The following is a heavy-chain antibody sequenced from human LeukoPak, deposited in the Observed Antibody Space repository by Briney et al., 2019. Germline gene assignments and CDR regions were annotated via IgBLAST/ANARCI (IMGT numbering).Heavy chain of an antibody. Sequence: SETLSLTCTVSGYSISSDYYWGWIRQPPGKGLEWIASVSHSGSTYYNPSLKSRVTISVDTSKNQFSLKLNSVTAADTAVYYCARSGTYYNNWFDPWGQGTLVTVSS. CDR3: ARSGTYYNNWFDP. D-gene: IGHD3-10*01. J-gene: IGHJ5*02. V-gene: IGHV4-38-2*02. CDR2: VSHSGST. CDR1: GYSISSDYY.